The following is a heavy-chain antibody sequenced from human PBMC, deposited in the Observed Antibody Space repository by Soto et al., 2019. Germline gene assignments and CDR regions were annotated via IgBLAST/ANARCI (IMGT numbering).Heavy chain of an antibody. CDR2: IYSGGST. D-gene: IGHD3-16*01. CDR1: GVTVSNNY. Sequence: PGGFLRLSCAASGVTVSNNYMSWVRQAPGKGLEWVSLIYSGGSTYYADSVKGRFTISRDSSKNTLYLQMNSLRAEDTAMYYCAAYSHKGYWGQGTLVTVSS. J-gene: IGHJ4*02. V-gene: IGHV3-66*01. CDR3: AAYSHKGY.